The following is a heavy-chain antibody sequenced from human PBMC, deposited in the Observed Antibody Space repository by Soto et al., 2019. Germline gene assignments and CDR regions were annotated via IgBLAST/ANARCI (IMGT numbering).Heavy chain of an antibody. CDR3: AGFAGPGQCFDY. CDR2: ISGSGRRT. V-gene: IGHV3-23*01. CDR1: GFAFSRFP. D-gene: IGHD6-19*01. Sequence: VELLGSGGGLVQPGGSLRLSCAASGFAFSRFPMTWVRQVPGNGMEWVSFISGSGRRTQYAESVKGRFTIARDNSKNVLYLQMNNLGGANATKYYCAGFAGPGQCFDYWGQGTLVAVS. J-gene: IGHJ4*02.